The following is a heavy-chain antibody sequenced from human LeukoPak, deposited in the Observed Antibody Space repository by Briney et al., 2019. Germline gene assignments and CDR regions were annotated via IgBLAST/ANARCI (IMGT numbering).Heavy chain of an antibody. CDR2: ISKSGDNS. V-gene: IGHV3-23*01. CDR1: GFTFSNFA. Sequence: GGSLRLSCAASGFTFSNFAISWVRQAPGKGLEWVSAISKSGDNSYYADSVKGRFTISRDNSKNTIYLQMNSLRVEDTAVYYCAKKEAMIRGVPYYYDFWGQGTLVTVSS. J-gene: IGHJ4*02. D-gene: IGHD3-10*01. CDR3: AKKEAMIRGVPYYYDF.